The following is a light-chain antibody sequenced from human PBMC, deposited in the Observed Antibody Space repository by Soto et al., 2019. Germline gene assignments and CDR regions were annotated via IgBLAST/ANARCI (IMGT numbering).Light chain of an antibody. V-gene: IGKV1-5*03. Sequence: QMTQSPSPLSASVGDRVTITCLASQSIRDWLAWYQQTPRKAPNLLIYKASILQSRVPSRFSGSGSGTEFTLTISSLQSDDFATFYCQQYNSYPYTVGQGTKVDSK. CDR3: QQYNSYPYT. J-gene: IGKJ2*01. CDR2: KAS. CDR1: QSIRDW.